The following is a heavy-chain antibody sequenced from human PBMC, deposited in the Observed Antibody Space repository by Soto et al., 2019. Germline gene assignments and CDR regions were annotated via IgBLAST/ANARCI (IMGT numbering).Heavy chain of an antibody. CDR1: GGTFSSFV. CDR2: FIPIFGTA. Sequence: QVLLVQSGAEVKKPGSSVRVSCKASGGTFSSFVISWVRQAPGQGLEWMGRFIPIFGTANYAQKFQGRVTITADESTSTAYMELSSLRSEDTAVYYCASESGHTRGMDVWGQGTTVTVSS. J-gene: IGHJ6*02. V-gene: IGHV1-69*01. D-gene: IGHD5-12*01. CDR3: ASESGHTRGMDV.